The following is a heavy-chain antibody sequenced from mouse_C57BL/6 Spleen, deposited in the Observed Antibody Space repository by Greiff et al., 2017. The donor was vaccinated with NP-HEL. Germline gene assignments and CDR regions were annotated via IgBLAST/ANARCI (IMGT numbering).Heavy chain of an antibody. Sequence: VQLQQPGPELVKPGASVKISCKASGYSFTDYNMNWVKQSNGKSLEWIGVINPNYGTTSYNQKFKGKATLTVDQSSSTAYMQLNSLSSEDSAVYYCARRAYYYGSRGGAMDYWGQGTSVTVSS. CDR2: INPNYGTT. J-gene: IGHJ4*01. D-gene: IGHD1-1*01. CDR3: ARRAYYYGSRGGAMDY. V-gene: IGHV1-39*01. CDR1: GYSFTDYN.